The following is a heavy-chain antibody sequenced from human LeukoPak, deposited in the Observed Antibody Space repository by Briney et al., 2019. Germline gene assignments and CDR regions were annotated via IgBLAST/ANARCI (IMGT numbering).Heavy chain of an antibody. Sequence: SETLSLTCAVYGGSFSGYYWSWIRQPPGKGLEWIGEINHSGSTNYNPSLKSRVTISVDTSKNQSSLKLSSVTAADTAVYYCAREYDSSGAHYYYYYYGMDVWGQGTTVTVSS. CDR1: GGSFSGYY. CDR2: INHSGST. V-gene: IGHV4-34*01. J-gene: IGHJ6*02. D-gene: IGHD3-22*01. CDR3: AREYDSSGAHYYYYYYGMDV.